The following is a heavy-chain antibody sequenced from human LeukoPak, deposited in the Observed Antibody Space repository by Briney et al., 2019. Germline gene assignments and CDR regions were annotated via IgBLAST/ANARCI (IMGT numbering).Heavy chain of an antibody. Sequence: PGGSLRLSCAASGFTVSSNYMSWVRQAPGKGLEWVSVIYSGGSTYYADSVKGRFTISRDNSKNTLYLQMNSLRAEDTAVYYCAREEVTMIVDNWGQGTLVTVSS. J-gene: IGHJ4*02. V-gene: IGHV3-66*01. CDR2: IYSGGST. CDR1: GFTVSSNY. CDR3: AREEVTMIVDN. D-gene: IGHD3-22*01.